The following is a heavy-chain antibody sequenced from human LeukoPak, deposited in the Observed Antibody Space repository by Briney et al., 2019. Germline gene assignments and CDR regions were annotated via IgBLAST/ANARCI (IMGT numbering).Heavy chain of an antibody. J-gene: IGHJ4*02. CDR2: IKQDGSEK. CDR1: GFTFSSYW. V-gene: IGHV3-7*01. CDR3: ARDSVVVVAAPRYWRY. Sequence: GGSLRLSCAASGFTFSSYWMSCVRQAPGKGLEWVANIKQDGSEKYYVNSVKGRFTISRDNAKNSLYLQMNSLRAEDTAVYYCARDSVVVVAAPRYWRYWGQGTLVTVSS. D-gene: IGHD2-15*01.